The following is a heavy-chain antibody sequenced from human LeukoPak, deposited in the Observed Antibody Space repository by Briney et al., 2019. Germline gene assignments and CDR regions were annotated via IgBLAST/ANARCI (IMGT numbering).Heavy chain of an antibody. CDR1: RYTFTGYY. V-gene: IGHV1-2*02. CDR2: FNPNSGGT. D-gene: IGHD5-18*01. J-gene: IGHJ4*02. CDR3: AKTLTYSYGYGYFDY. Sequence: ASVKVSCKGSRYTFTGYYMHWVRQAPGQGLEWMGWFNPNSGGTNYAQKFQGRVTMTRDTSISTAYMELSRLRSDDTAVYYCAKTLTYSYGYGYFDYWGQGTLVTVSS.